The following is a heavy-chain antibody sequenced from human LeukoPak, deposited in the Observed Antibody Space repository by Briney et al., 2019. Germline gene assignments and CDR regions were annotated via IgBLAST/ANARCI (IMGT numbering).Heavy chain of an antibody. Sequence: SETLSLTHSVSAGSIISYYWSWTRQPPGKGLEWIGYIYYSGTTNYSPSLKSRVTISVDTSKNQFSLKLSSVTAADTAVYYCARSFGVVTAISNYYYMDVWGKGTTVTVSS. V-gene: IGHV4-59*01. CDR1: AGSIISYY. CDR3: ARSFGVVTAISNYYYMDV. D-gene: IGHD2-21*02. J-gene: IGHJ6*03. CDR2: IYYSGTT.